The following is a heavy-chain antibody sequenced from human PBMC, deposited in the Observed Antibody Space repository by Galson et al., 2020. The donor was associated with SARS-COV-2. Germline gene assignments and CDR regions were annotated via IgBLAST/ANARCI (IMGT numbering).Heavy chain of an antibody. CDR2: IKHDGSEK. J-gene: IGHJ4*02. CDR3: ARDPDSFDF. V-gene: IGHV3-7*01. Sequence: GGSLRLPCAAFGFTFSHYWMSWARQAPGKGLEWVANIKHDGSEKYYVDSVMGRFTISRDNAKNLLYLQMNSLRGEDTAVYYCARDPDSFDFWGQGILVTVSS. CDR1: GFTFSHYW.